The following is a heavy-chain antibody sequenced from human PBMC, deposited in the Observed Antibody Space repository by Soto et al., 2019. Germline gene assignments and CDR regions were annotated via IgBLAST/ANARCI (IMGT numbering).Heavy chain of an antibody. D-gene: IGHD2-2*02. CDR2: IAYDGRTK. J-gene: IGHJ4*02. CDR1: GFTFSSYT. V-gene: IGHV3-30*04. Sequence: QVQLVESGGGVVQPGRSLTLSCAASGFTFSSYTMHWVRQAPGKGLEWVAVIAYDGRTKNYADSVKGRFTISRDDSKNTLYLQVNSLRREDRAMYYGARVRGVCRSPSCYRTWAYGGEGALVTVSS. CDR3: ARVRGVCRSPSCYRTWAY.